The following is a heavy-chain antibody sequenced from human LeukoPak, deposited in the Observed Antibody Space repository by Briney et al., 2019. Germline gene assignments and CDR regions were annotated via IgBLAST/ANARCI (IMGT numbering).Heavy chain of an antibody. CDR2: INHSGST. CDR1: GGSFSGYY. V-gene: IGHV4-34*01. CDR3: ARDVKAGSDY. J-gene: IGHJ4*02. Sequence: PSETLSLTCAVYGGSFSGYYWSWIRQPPGKGLEWIGEINHSGSTNYNPSLKSRVTISVDTSKNQFSLKLSSVTAADTAVYYCARDVKAGSDYWGQGTLVTVSS. D-gene: IGHD6-19*01.